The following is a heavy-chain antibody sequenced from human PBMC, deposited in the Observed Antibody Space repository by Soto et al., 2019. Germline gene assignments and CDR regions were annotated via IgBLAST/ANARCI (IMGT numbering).Heavy chain of an antibody. V-gene: IGHV3-33*01. J-gene: IGHJ4*02. CDR3: ARDRGGPIFDY. Sequence: QVQLVESGGGVVQPGRSLRLSCAASGFTFSSYGMHWVRQAPGKGLEWVAVIWYDGSNKYYADSVKGRFTISRDNSKNTLYLQMNSLRAEDTAVYYCARDRGGPIFDYWGQGTLVTVSS. D-gene: IGHD3-10*01. CDR1: GFTFSSYG. CDR2: IWYDGSNK.